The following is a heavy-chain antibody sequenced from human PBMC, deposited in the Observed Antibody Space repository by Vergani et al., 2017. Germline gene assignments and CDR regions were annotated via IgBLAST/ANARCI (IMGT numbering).Heavy chain of an antibody. V-gene: IGHV4-34*01. J-gene: IGHJ5*02. CDR3: ATRGGGYCSSTSCYWRWFDP. D-gene: IGHD2-2*01. Sequence: QVQLQQWGAGLLKPSETLSLTCAVYGGSFSGYYWSWIRQPPGKGLEWIGEINHSGSTNYNPSLKSRVTISVDTSKNQFSLKLSSVTAADTAVYYCATRGGGYCSSTSCYWRWFDPWGQGTLVTVSS. CDR1: GGSFSGYY. CDR2: INHSGST.